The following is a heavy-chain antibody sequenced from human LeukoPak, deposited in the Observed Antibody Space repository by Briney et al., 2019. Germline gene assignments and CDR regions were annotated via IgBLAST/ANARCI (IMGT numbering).Heavy chain of an antibody. V-gene: IGHV3-21*06. CDR1: GFTFSSYS. CDR3: AKDRSGSSGTRRGIDY. Sequence: GGSLRLSCAASGFTFSSYSMNWVRQAPGKGLEWVSSISSSSSYIYYADSVKGRFTISRDNAENPLYLQMNSLRAEDTAVYYCAKDRSGSSGTRRGIDYWGQGTLVTVSS. D-gene: IGHD3-10*01. J-gene: IGHJ4*02. CDR2: ISSSSSYI.